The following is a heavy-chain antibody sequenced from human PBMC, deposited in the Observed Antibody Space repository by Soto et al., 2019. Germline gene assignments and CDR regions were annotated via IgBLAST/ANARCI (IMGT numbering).Heavy chain of an antibody. CDR1: GGSISCYY. J-gene: IGHJ4*02. CDR3: ARSLWSYYFDY. V-gene: IGHV4-59*01. Sequence: SETLSLTCTVSGGSISCYYWSWIRQPPGKGLEWIGYIYYSGSTNYNPSLKSRVTISVDTSKNQFSLKLSSVTAADTAVYYCARSLWSYYFDYWGQGTLVTVSS. CDR2: IYYSGST. D-gene: IGHD3-10*01.